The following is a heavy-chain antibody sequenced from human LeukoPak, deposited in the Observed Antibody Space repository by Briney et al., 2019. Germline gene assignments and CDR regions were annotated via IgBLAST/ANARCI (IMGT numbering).Heavy chain of an antibody. V-gene: IGHV1-18*01. D-gene: IGHD4-17*01. CDR3: ARAGLATMTTRCFQH. Sequence: ASVKVSCKASGYTFTAHAISWVRQAPGQGLEWMGWINTYNGNTDYAQRLQGRVTMTRDTSTSTAYMELRSLRSDDTAVYYCARAGLATMTTRCFQHWGQGTLVTVSS. J-gene: IGHJ1*01. CDR2: INTYNGNT. CDR1: GYTFTAHA.